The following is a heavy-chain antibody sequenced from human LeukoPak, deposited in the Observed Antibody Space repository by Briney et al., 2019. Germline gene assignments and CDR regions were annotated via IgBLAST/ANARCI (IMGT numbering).Heavy chain of an antibody. CDR2: ISSSSSYI. Sequence: PGGSLRLSCAASGFTFSSYSMNWVRQAPGKGLEWVSCISSSSSYIYYADSVRGRFTISRDNAKNSLYLQMNSLRAEDTAVYYCARATDLNASGWVNDAFDIWGQGTMVTVSS. CDR3: ARATDLNASGWVNDAFDI. V-gene: IGHV3-21*01. J-gene: IGHJ3*02. D-gene: IGHD6-19*01. CDR1: GFTFSSYS.